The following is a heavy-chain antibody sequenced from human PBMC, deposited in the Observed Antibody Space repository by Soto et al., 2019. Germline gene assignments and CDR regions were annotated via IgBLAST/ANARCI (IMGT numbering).Heavy chain of an antibody. J-gene: IGHJ6*02. V-gene: IGHV3-23*01. D-gene: IGHD4-4*01. CDR2: ISGSGIST. CDR3: VKPPVITASYYYYDMDV. Sequence: PGGSLRLSCAASVFTFSTYPMSWFRQARVEVLEWVSGISGSGISTYYTDSVKGRFTISRDNSKNTVFLQMNSLRDEDTAVYYCVKPPVITASYYYYDMDVWGQGTTVTVSS. CDR1: VFTFSTYP.